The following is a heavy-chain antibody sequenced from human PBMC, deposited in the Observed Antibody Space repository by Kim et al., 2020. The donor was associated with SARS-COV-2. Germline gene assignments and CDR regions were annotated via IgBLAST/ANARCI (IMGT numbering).Heavy chain of an antibody. D-gene: IGHD3-10*01. Sequence: GGSLRLSCAASGFTFSSYDMHWVRQATGKGLEWVSAIGTAGDTYYPGSVKGRFTISRENAKNSLYLQMNSLRAGDTAVYYCARDRHTMVRGVYYYYGMDVWGQGTTVTVSS. CDR2: IGTAGDT. CDR3: ARDRHTMVRGVYYYYGMDV. J-gene: IGHJ6*02. CDR1: GFTFSSYD. V-gene: IGHV3-13*01.